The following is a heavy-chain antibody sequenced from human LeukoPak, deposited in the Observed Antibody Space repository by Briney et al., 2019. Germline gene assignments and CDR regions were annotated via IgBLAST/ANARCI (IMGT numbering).Heavy chain of an antibody. J-gene: IGHJ4*02. CDR2: INTNTGNP. Sequence: ASVKVSCKASGYTFTSYAMNWVRQAPGQGLEWMGWINTNTGNPTYAQGFTGRFVFSLDTSVSTAYLQISGLKAEDTAVYYCARDWVSSGWPRHFDYWGQGTLVTVSS. CDR3: ARDWVSSGWPRHFDY. CDR1: GYTFTSYA. D-gene: IGHD6-19*01. V-gene: IGHV7-4-1*02.